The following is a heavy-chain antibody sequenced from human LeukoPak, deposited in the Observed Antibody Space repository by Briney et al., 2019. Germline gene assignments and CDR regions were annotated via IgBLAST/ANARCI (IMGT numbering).Heavy chain of an antibody. Sequence: GGSLRLSCAASGFTFDDYAMHWVRQAPGKGLEWVSGISWNSGSIGYADSVKGRFTISRDNAKNSLYLQMNSLRAEDTALYYCAKDSYSSSWSLHWYFDPWGRGTLVTVSS. J-gene: IGHJ2*01. D-gene: IGHD6-13*01. CDR3: AKDSYSSSWSLHWYFDP. CDR2: ISWNSGSI. V-gene: IGHV3-9*01. CDR1: GFTFDDYA.